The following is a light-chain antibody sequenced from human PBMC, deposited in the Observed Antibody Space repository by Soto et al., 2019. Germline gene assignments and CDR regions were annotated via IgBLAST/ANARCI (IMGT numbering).Light chain of an antibody. CDR2: EVN. J-gene: IGLJ1*01. Sequence: QSALTQPPSASGSPGQSVTISCTGTSSDVGGYNYVSWYQQHPGKVPKLMVYEVNKRPSGVPDRFSGSKSGNTASLTVAGXXAXDXXXYYCXSYAGGNNVFGTGTKVTVL. CDR3: XSYAGGNNV. V-gene: IGLV2-8*01. CDR1: SSDVGGYNY.